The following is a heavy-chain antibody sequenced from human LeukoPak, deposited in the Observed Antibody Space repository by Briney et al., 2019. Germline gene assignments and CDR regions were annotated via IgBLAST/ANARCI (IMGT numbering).Heavy chain of an antibody. CDR1: GFTFSSFG. Sequence: GRSLRLSCAASGFTFSSFGMHWVRQAPGKGLEWVAVIWYDGSNKCYADSVKGRFTISRDNSKNTLYLQMNSLRAEDTAVYYCARRGGIHLDYFDYWGQGTLVTVSS. D-gene: IGHD3-16*01. V-gene: IGHV3-33*01. CDR2: IWYDGSNK. J-gene: IGHJ4*02. CDR3: ARRGGIHLDYFDY.